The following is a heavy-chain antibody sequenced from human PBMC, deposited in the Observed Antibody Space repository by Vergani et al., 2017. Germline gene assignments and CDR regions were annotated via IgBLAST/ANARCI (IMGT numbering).Heavy chain of an antibody. CDR1: GFTFSSYG. Sequence: QVQLVESGGGVVQPGGSLRLSCAASGFTFSSYGMHWVRQAPGKGLEWVAFIRYDGSNKYYADSEKGRFTISRDNSKNTLYLQMNSLRAEDTAVYYCATTGYSSSWYAEYFQHWGQGTLVTVSS. CDR3: ATTGYSSSWYAEYFQH. CDR2: IRYDGSNK. J-gene: IGHJ1*01. V-gene: IGHV3-30*02. D-gene: IGHD6-13*01.